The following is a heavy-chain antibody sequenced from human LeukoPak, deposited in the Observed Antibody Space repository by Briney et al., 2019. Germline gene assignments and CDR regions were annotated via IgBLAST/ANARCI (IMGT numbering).Heavy chain of an antibody. CDR3: ARDQHYYDSSGRLPDAFDI. CDR1: GFIFSTYG. J-gene: IGHJ3*02. V-gene: IGHV3-23*01. Sequence: GSLRLSCAVSGFIFSTYGMSWVRQAPGKGLEWVSSISGSGGRTFYADSVKGRFYADSVKGRFTISRDNAKNSLYLQMNSLRAEDTAVYYCARDQHYYDSSGRLPDAFDIWGQGTMVTVSS. CDR2: ISGSGGRT. D-gene: IGHD3-22*01.